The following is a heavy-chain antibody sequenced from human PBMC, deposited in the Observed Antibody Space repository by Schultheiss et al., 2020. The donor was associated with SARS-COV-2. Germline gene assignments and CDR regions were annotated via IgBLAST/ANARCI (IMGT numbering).Heavy chain of an antibody. Sequence: GGSLRLSCAASGFTFSSYAMSWVRQAPGKGLEWVSAISGSGGSTYYADSVKGRFTISRDNSKNTLYLQMNSLRAEDTAVYYCANVYSSWNYYYYGMDVWGQGTTVTVSS. CDR2: ISGSGGST. D-gene: IGHD6-6*01. CDR1: GFTFSSYA. CDR3: ANVYSSWNYYYYGMDV. V-gene: IGHV3-23*01. J-gene: IGHJ6*02.